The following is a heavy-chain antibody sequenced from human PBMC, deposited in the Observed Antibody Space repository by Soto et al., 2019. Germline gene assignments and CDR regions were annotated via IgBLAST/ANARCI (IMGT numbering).Heavy chain of an antibody. V-gene: IGHV1-18*04. CDR1: GYTFTSYG. D-gene: IGHD4-17*01. Sequence: ASGKVSCKASGYTFTSYGISWVRQAPGQGLEWMGWISAYNGNTNYAQKLQGRVTMNTDTSTSTAYMELRSLRSDDTAVYYCARDHDYGDYVLLYYYGMDVLGQGKTATVSS. J-gene: IGHJ6*02. CDR2: ISAYNGNT. CDR3: ARDHDYGDYVLLYYYGMDV.